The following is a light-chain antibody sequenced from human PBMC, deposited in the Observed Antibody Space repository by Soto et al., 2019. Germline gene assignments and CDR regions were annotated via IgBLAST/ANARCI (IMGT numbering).Light chain of an antibody. CDR3: QSYDNSLSGSGV. CDR1: SSNIGAGFD. V-gene: IGLV1-40*01. CDR2: GNN. Sequence: QPVLTQPPSVSGAPGQRVTISCTGSSSNIGAGFDVHWYQQLPGTAPKLLLYGNNNRPSGVSDRFSGSKSGTSASLAITGLQAEDEADYYCQSYDNSLSGSGVFGTGTKVTVL. J-gene: IGLJ1*01.